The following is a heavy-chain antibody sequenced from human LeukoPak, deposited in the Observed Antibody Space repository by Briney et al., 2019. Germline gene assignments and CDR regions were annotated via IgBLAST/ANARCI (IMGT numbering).Heavy chain of an antibody. CDR2: TYYRSKWYY. Sequence: SQTLSLTCAISGESVSSDNAAWNWIRQSPSRGLEWLGRTYYRSKWYYHYAISVKSRITVNPDTSKNQFSLQLNSVTPEDTAVYYCARGNLHFDYWGQRTLVTVSS. CDR3: ARGNLHFDY. J-gene: IGHJ4*02. CDR1: GESVSSDNAA. V-gene: IGHV6-1*01.